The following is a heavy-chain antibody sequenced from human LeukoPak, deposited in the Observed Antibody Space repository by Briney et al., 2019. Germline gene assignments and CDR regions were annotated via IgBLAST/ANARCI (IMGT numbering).Heavy chain of an antibody. CDR1: GFTFSTYA. CDR3: AKDDYYDSSGYLGNWFDP. Sequence: PGGSLRLSCAASGFTFSTYAVNWVRQAPGKGLEWVSAITGSGGATYYADSVKGRFTISRDNSKNTLYLQMNSLRAEDTAVYYCAKDDYYDSSGYLGNWFDPWGQGTLVTVSS. CDR2: ITGSGGAT. V-gene: IGHV3-23*01. J-gene: IGHJ5*02. D-gene: IGHD3-22*01.